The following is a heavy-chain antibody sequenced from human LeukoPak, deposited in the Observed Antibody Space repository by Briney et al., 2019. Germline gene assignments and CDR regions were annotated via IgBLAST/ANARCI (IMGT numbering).Heavy chain of an antibody. D-gene: IGHD3-10*01. J-gene: IGHJ5*02. CDR1: GGSISSYY. Sequence: SETLSLTCTVSGGSISSYYWSWIRQPPGKGLEWIGYIYYSGSTNYNPSLKSRVTISVDTSKNQFSLKLSSVTAADTAVDYCARFTKRRGRFDPWGQGTLVTVSS. CDR3: ARFTKRRGRFDP. CDR2: IYYSGST. V-gene: IGHV4-59*01.